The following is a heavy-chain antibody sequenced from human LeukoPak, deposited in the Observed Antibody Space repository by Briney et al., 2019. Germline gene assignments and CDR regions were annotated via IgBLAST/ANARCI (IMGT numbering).Heavy chain of an antibody. J-gene: IGHJ4*02. D-gene: IGHD2-2*01. CDR2: ISSSSSYI. CDR1: GFTFSSYS. CDR3: AARGPYYSSTSCYFFDY. Sequence: GGSLRLSCAASGFTFSSYSMDWVRQAPGKGLEWVSSISSSSSYIYYADSVKGRFTISRDNAKNSLYLQMNSLRAEDTAVYYCAARGPYYSSTSCYFFDYWGQGTLVTVSS. V-gene: IGHV3-21*01.